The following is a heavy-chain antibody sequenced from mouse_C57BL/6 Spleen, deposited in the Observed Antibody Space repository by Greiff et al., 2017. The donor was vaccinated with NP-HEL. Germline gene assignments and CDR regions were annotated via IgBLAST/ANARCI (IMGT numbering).Heavy chain of an antibody. CDR1: GYAFSSSW. J-gene: IGHJ1*03. V-gene: IGHV1-82*01. CDR2: IYPGDGDT. CDR3: ARWDGYQRYFDV. D-gene: IGHD2-3*01. Sequence: VQLQQSGPELVKPGASVKISCKASGYAFSSSWMNWVKQRPGKGLEWIGRIYPGDGDTNYNGKFKGKATLTADKSSSTAYMQLSSLTSEDSAVYFCARWDGYQRYFDVWGTGTTVTVSS.